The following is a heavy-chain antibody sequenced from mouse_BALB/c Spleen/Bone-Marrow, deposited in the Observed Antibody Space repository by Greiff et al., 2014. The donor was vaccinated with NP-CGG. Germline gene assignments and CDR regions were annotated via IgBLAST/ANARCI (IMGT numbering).Heavy chain of an antibody. J-gene: IGHJ1*01. D-gene: IGHD2-2*01. CDR1: GYTFTSYV. Sequence: VQLKESGPELVKPGASVKMSCKASGYTFTSYVMHWVKQKPGQGLEWIGNINPNNDGTYYNEKFKGQATLTSDKSSSTAYMELRSLTSEDSAVYYCARSLYGYDWYFDVWGAGTTVTVSS. CDR2: INPNNDGT. V-gene: IGHV1-14*01. CDR3: ARSLYGYDWYFDV.